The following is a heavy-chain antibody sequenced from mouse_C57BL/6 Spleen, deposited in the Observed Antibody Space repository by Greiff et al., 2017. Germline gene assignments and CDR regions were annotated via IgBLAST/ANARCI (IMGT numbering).Heavy chain of an antibody. CDR2: ISDGGSYT. CDR3: ARRAAQATLDYFDY. V-gene: IGHV5-4*03. CDR1: GFTFSSYA. D-gene: IGHD3-2*02. J-gene: IGHJ2*01. Sequence: EVQRVESGGGLVKPGGSLKLSCAASGFTFSSYAMSWVRQTPEKRLEWVATISDGGSYTYYPDNVKGRFTISRDNAKNNLYLQMSHLKSEDTAMYYCARRAAQATLDYFDYWGQGTTLTVSS.